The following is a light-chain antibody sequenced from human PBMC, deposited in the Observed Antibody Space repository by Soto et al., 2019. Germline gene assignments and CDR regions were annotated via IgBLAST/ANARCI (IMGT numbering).Light chain of an antibody. V-gene: IGKV3-15*01. CDR3: QQYSNWPET. CDR2: DAS. J-gene: IGKJ1*01. Sequence: DIEMTQPPLTLSVSRGERASLSCRSSQSISSNLAWYQQKPGQAPRLLIYDASTRATGIPARFSGSGSGTEFTLTISSLQSEDYAVYYYQQYSNWPETFGQGTKVDIK. CDR1: QSISSN.